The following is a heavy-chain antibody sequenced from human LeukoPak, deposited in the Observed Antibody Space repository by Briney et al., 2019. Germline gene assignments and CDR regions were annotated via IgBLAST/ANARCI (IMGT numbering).Heavy chain of an antibody. V-gene: IGHV3-53*01. CDR3: ARVGDHFHWNLDL. Sequence: GGFLRLSCAASGFTLSTYYMNWVRQAPGKGLEWVSIVYSGGSTYYADSVKGRFTISRDTSKNTLSLQMNRLRAEDTAVYFCARVGDHFHWNLDLWGRGTLVTVSS. D-gene: IGHD3-3*02. CDR1: GFTLSTYY. CDR2: VYSGGST. J-gene: IGHJ2*01.